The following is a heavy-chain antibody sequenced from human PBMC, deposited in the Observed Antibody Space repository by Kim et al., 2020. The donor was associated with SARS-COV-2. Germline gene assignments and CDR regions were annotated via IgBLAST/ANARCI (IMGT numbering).Heavy chain of an antibody. D-gene: IGHD2-15*01. CDR2: IYYSGST. V-gene: IGHV4-61*01. CDR3: ARDQGYCSGGTCSDPDY. Sequence: SETLSLTCTVSGGSISSGSYYWSWIRQPPGKGLEWIGNIYYSGSTNYNPSLKSRVTISVDMSKNQFSLKLSSVTAADTAVYYCARDQGYCSGGTCSDPDYWGQGTLVTVSS. J-gene: IGHJ4*02. CDR1: GGSISSGSYY.